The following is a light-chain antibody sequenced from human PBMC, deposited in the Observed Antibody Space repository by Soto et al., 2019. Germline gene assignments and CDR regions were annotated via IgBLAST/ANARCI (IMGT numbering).Light chain of an antibody. CDR2: DAS. CDR3: QQYGSSSWT. V-gene: IGKV3-20*01. CDR1: QSVSPY. J-gene: IGKJ1*01. Sequence: PGEGATLSCRASQSVSPYLAWYQQKPGQAPRLLIYDASTRATGIPARFSGSGSGTDFTLTSSRLEPEDFAVYYGQQYGSSSWTFGQGTKVDIK.